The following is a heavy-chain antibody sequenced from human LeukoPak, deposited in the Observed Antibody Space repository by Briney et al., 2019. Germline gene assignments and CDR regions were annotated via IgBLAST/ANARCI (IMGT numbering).Heavy chain of an antibody. CDR2: INPNSGGT. D-gene: IGHD2-21*02. V-gene: IGHV1-2*02. Sequence: GASVKVSRKASGYTFTGYYMHWVRQAPGQGLEWLGWINPNSGGTNYAQKFQGRVTMTRDTSISTAYMELSRLRSDDTAVYYCARGRVVVTAMYYWGQGTLVTVSS. CDR1: GYTFTGYY. CDR3: ARGRVVVTAMYY. J-gene: IGHJ4*02.